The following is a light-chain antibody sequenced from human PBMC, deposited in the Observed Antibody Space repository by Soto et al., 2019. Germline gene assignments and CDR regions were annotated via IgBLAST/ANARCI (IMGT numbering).Light chain of an antibody. CDR1: QSVRSSY. V-gene: IGKV3-20*01. Sequence: ELVLTQSPGTLSLSPGERATLSCRASQSVRSSYLAWYQQKPGQAPRLLIYGASSRATGIPDRFSGSGSGPEFTLTISSLQPDDFATFYCQQYHTYSLTFGQGTKVDIK. CDR3: QQYHTYSLT. J-gene: IGKJ1*01. CDR2: GAS.